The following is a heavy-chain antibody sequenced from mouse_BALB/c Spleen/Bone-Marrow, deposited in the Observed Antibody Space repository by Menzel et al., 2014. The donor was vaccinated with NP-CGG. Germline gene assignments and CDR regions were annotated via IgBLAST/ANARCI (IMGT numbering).Heavy chain of an antibody. J-gene: IGHJ4*01. Sequence: VQLQQSGAELVKPGASVKMSCKASGYTFTSYWMHWVKQRPGRGLEWIGVIDPSDSYTSYNQKFKGKATLTVDTSSSTAYMQLSSLTSEDSAVYYCTRWGTTVVAYYAMDYWGQGTSVTVSS. CDR1: GYTFTSYW. CDR2: IDPSDSYT. D-gene: IGHD1-1*01. CDR3: TRWGTTVVAYYAMDY. V-gene: IGHV1S127*01.